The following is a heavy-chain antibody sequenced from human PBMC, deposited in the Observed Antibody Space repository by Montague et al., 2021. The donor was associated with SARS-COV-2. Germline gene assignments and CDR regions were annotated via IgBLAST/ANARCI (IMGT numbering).Heavy chain of an antibody. V-gene: IGHV4-59*10. CDR1: GGSLSGYY. J-gene: IGHJ4*02. CDR3: ARAHSGSWAHLDN. D-gene: IGHD5-12*01. CDR2: IYTSGTT. Sequence: SETLSLTCAVYGGSLSGYYWSWIRQPAGKGLEWIGRIYTSGTTDYSFSLKSRVTISVDTSKNQFSLKLTSVTAADTAVYYCARAHSGSWAHLDNWGQGSLVTVSS.